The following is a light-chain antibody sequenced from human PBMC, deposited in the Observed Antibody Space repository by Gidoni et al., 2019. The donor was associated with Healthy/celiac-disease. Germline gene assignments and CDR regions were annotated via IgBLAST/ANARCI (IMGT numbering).Light chain of an antibody. CDR3: QSYDSSNRWV. V-gene: IGLV6-57*01. CDR1: SGSIASND. CDR2: EDN. Sequence: NFMLTQTHSVSESPGKTVTISCTRSSGSIASNDVQWYQQRPGSSPTTVIYEDNQRPSGVPDRFSGSIDSSSNSASLTISGPKTEDEADYYCQSYDSSNRWVFGGGTKLTVL. J-gene: IGLJ3*02.